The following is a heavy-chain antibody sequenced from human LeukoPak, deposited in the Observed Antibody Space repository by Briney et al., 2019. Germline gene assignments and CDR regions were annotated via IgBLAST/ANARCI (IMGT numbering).Heavy chain of an antibody. J-gene: IGHJ5*02. Sequence: PSETLSLTCTVSGGSISSSSYYWGWIRQPPGKGLEWIGSIYYSGSTYYNPSLKSRVTISVDTSKNQFSLKLSSVTAADTAVYYCARLPHCSSTSCYNWFDPWGQGTLVTVSS. CDR3: ARLPHCSSTSCYNWFDP. V-gene: IGHV4-39*01. CDR2: IYYSGST. CDR1: GGSISSSSYY. D-gene: IGHD2-2*01.